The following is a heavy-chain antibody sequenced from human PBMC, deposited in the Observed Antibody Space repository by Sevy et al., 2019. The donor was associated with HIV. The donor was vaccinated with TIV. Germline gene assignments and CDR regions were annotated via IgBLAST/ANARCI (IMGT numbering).Heavy chain of an antibody. CDR1: GFIFSSYG. V-gene: IGHV3-33*01. J-gene: IGHJ5*02. CDR2: IWHDGGNK. CDR3: ARESGYSSGWNLDNWFDP. D-gene: IGHD6-19*01. Sequence: GESLKISCAASGFIFSSYGMHWVRQAPGKGLEWVAVIWHDGGNKYNADSVKGRFTISRDNSKNTLYLQMNSLGAGDTAVYYCARESGYSSGWNLDNWFDPWGQGTLVTVSS.